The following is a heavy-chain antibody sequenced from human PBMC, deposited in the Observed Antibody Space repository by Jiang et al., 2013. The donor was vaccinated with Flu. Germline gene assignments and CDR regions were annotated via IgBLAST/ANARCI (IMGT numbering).Heavy chain of an antibody. J-gene: IGHJ4*02. Sequence: VQLVESGGGLVKPGGSLRLSCAASGFTFSNAWMSWVRQAPGKGLEWVGRIKSKTDGGTTDYAAPVKGRFTISRDDSKNTLYLQMNSLKTEDTAVYYCTTDGGIAADGYPINFDYVGPGNPGHRLL. D-gene: IGHD6-13*01. CDR3: TTDGGIAADGYPINFDY. CDR2: IKSKTDGGTT. V-gene: IGHV3-15*01. CDR1: GFTFSNAW.